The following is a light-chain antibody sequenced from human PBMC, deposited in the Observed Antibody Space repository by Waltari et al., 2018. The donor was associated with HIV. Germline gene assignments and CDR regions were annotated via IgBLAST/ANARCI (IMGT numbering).Light chain of an antibody. CDR2: EGS. CDR3: WSYAGSTTGVM. V-gene: IGLV2-23*01. J-gene: IGLJ3*02. Sequence: QSALTQPAPVSGSSGPSATVPCTATTCDVGGSNLVSWYQQHPGKAPTLTIYEGSKRPSGVPDRFSCSKSGTTASLTISGLQAEDEADYYCWSYAGSTTGVMFGGGTKLTVL. CDR1: TCDVGGSNL.